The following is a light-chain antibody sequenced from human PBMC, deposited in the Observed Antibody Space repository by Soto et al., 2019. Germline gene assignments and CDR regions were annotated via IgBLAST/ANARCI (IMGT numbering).Light chain of an antibody. CDR1: QTISSW. Sequence: FRVTTSPSTLSGSVGDRLPITCRSSQTISSWLAWYQQKPGKAPKLLIYKASTLKSGVPSRFSGSGSGTDFTLTISSLQPEDFATYYCQQSYSTPWTFGQGTKVDIK. CDR3: QQSYSTPWT. CDR2: KAS. V-gene: IGKV1-5*03. J-gene: IGKJ1*01.